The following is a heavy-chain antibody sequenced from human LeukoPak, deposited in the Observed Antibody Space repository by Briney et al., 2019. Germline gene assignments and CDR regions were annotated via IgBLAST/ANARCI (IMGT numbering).Heavy chain of an antibody. J-gene: IGHJ6*03. CDR1: GGSISSYY. D-gene: IGHD3-22*01. CDR2: IYTSGST. Sequence: PSETLSLTCTVSGGSISSYYWSWIRQPAGKGLEWIGRIYTSGSTNYNPSLKSRVTMSVDTSKNQFSPKLSSVTAADTAVYYCARADPYYYDSSGFPAYYYYYYMDVWGKGTTVTVSS. V-gene: IGHV4-4*07. CDR3: ARADPYYYDSSGFPAYYYYYYMDV.